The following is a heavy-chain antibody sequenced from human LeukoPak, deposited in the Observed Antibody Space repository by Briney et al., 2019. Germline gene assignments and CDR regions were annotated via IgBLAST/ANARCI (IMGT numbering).Heavy chain of an antibody. Sequence: ASETLSLTCAVYGGSFSGYYWSWIRQPPGKGLEWIGSIYHSGSTYYNPSLKSRVTISVDTSKNQFSLKLSSVTAADTAVYYCARETVAANHFDYWGQGTLVTVSS. CDR3: ARETVAANHFDY. CDR2: IYHSGST. V-gene: IGHV4-34*01. CDR1: GGSFSGYY. J-gene: IGHJ4*02. D-gene: IGHD2-15*01.